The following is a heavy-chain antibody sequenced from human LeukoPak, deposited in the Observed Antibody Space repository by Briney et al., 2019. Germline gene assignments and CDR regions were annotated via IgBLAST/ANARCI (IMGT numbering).Heavy chain of an antibody. J-gene: IGHJ3*02. CDR3: ARTYDFGRGPPGDAFDN. V-gene: IGHV3-48*01. CDR2: IDARSGIT. D-gene: IGHD3-3*01. Sequence: GGSLRLSCAASGFTFSSYAMNWVRQAPGKGPEWVSYIDARSGITYYADSVQGRFTISRDDARESVFLQMDGLRVDDTAVYYCARTYDFGRGPPGDAFDNWGPGTWVIVSA. CDR1: GFTFSSYA.